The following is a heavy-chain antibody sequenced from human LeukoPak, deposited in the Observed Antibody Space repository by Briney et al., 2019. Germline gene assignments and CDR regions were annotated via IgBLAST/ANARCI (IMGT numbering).Heavy chain of an antibody. CDR1: GYTFTGYY. Sequence: ASVKVSCKASGYTFTGYYMHWVRQAPGQGLEWMGIINPGGGSTSFAQKFQGRLTMTRDTSTSTVYMELSRLRSEDTAVYYCARDTDSSGTIPQYWGQGTPVTVSS. D-gene: IGHD3-22*01. J-gene: IGHJ4*02. CDR3: ARDTDSSGTIPQY. V-gene: IGHV1-46*01. CDR2: INPGGGST.